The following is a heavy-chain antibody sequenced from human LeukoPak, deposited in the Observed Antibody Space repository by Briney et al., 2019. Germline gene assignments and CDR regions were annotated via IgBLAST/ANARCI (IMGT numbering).Heavy chain of an antibody. D-gene: IGHD1-7*01. CDR1: GGSISSGGYS. CDR3: ARVAGTTRTYYYYGMDV. Sequence: SETLSLTCAVSGGSISSGGYSWSWIRQPPGKGLEWIGYIYHSGSTYYNPSLKSRVTISVDTSKNQFSLKLSSVTAADTAVYYCARVAGTTRTYYYYGMDVWGQGTMVTVSS. J-gene: IGHJ6*02. CDR2: IYHSGST. V-gene: IGHV4-30-2*05.